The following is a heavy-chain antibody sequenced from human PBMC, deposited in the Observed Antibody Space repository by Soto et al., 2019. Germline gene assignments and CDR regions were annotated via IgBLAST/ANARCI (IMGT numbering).Heavy chain of an antibody. J-gene: IGHJ6*02. CDR3: ARVVVPAAIRGEYYYYGMDV. CDR1: AYTFISYR. Sequence: GSVKVSRKAAAYTFISYRISWVRQAPGQGLEWMGWISAYNGNTNYAQKLRGRVTMTTETSTSTAYMELRSLRSDDTAVYYCARVVVPAAIRGEYYYYGMDVWGQGTT. V-gene: IGHV1-18*01. CDR2: ISAYNGNT. D-gene: IGHD2-2*02.